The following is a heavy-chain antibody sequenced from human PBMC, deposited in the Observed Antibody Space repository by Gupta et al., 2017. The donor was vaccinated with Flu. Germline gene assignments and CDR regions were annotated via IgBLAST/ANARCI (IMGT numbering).Heavy chain of an antibody. CDR2: ISVEFCRP. CDR1: GFNFDDNN. Sequence: AASGFNFDDNNMHLVRQAPGKGPEWVYLISVEFCRPYYAEYVKGRFTSYSANSKIYLYLQSNSMRVDDTAVEDCATGTDHRGRRDYWGQGTLVTVSS. D-gene: IGHD3-10*01. J-gene: IGHJ4*02. V-gene: IGHV3-43*01. CDR3: ATGTDHRGRRDY.